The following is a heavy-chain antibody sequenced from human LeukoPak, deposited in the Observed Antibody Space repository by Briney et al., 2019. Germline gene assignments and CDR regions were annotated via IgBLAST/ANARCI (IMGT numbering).Heavy chain of an antibody. Sequence: GGSLRLSWAVSGFTFSSYWMHWVRQAPGKGLVWVSRIDRDGSRINYADSVKGRFTISRDNSKNTLYLQMNSLRAEDTAVYYCAKTLSYDTPNWFDPWGQGTLVTVSS. CDR3: AKTLSYDTPNWFDP. J-gene: IGHJ5*02. D-gene: IGHD3-22*01. V-gene: IGHV3-74*01. CDR1: GFTFSSYW. CDR2: IDRDGSRI.